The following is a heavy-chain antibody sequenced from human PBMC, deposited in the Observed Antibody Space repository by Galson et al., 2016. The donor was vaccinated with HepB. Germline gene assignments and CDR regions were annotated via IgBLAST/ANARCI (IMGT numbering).Heavy chain of an antibody. CDR3: AADSPHYYGNLIDC. CDR2: IVVGSGNT. CDR1: GFNFPSSA. V-gene: IGHV1-58*01. D-gene: IGHD3-16*01. Sequence: SVKVSCKASGFNFPSSAVQWVRQVRGQRLEWIGWIVVGSGNTNYAQKFQERLTITRDMSTMTTYMELSSLRFDDTAVYYCAADSPHYYGNLIDCWGQGTQVTVSS. J-gene: IGHJ4*02.